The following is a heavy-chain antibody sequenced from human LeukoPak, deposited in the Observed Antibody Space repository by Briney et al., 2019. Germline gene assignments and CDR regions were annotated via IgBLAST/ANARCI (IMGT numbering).Heavy chain of an antibody. CDR2: MNPNSGNT. D-gene: IGHD3-3*01. CDR1: GYTFTSYY. CDR3: ARAKYYDFWSGYYIPAGFDP. Sequence: ASVKVSCKASGYTFTSYYMHWVRQAPGQGLEWMGWMNPNSGNTGYAQKFQGRVTITRNTSISTAYMELSSLRSEDTAVYYCARAKYYDFWSGYYIPAGFDPWGQGTLVTVSS. J-gene: IGHJ5*02. V-gene: IGHV1-8*03.